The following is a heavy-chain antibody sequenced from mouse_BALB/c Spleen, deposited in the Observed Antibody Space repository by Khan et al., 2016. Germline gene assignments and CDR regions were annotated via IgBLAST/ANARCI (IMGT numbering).Heavy chain of an antibody. D-gene: IGHD2-10*01. CDR1: GYNFTSYW. V-gene: IGHV1-55*01. Sequence: QVQLQQPGAELVKPGTSVKLSCKASGYNFTSYWINWVKLRPGQGLEWIGDIYPGSGSTNYNEKFKSKATLTVDTSSSTAYMQLSSLASEDSARDYCARAYYGNLYAMDYWGQGTSVTVSS. CDR3: ARAYYGNLYAMDY. J-gene: IGHJ4*01. CDR2: IYPGSGST.